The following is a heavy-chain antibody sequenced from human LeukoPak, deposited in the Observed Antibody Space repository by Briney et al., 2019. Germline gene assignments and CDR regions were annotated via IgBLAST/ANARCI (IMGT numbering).Heavy chain of an antibody. D-gene: IGHD2-21*01. J-gene: IGHJ4*02. Sequence: PGGSLRLSCAASGFIFDKAWMNWVRQAPGKGPEWVGRIKSNNDGGTTDYASPVEGRFIISRDDSKNTIYLQMNRLIMDDTAIYYCTPVMVEDRGFWGQGTLVTVSS. V-gene: IGHV3-15*01. CDR1: GFIFDKAW. CDR2: IKSNNDGGTT. CDR3: TPVMVEDRGF.